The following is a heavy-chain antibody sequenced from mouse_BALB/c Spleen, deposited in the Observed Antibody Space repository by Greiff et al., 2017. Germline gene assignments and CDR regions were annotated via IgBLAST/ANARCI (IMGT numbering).Heavy chain of an antibody. CDR1: GYTFTSYY. D-gene: IGHD4-1*01. CDR3: ARTNWGDFDY. Sequence: QVQLKQSGPELVKPGASVRISCKASGYTFTSYYIHWVKQRPGQGLEWIGWIYPGNVNTKYNEKFKGKATLTADKSSSTAYMQLSSLTSEDSAVYFCARTNWGDFDYWGQGTTLTVSS. J-gene: IGHJ2*01. CDR2: IYPGNVNT. V-gene: IGHV1S56*01.